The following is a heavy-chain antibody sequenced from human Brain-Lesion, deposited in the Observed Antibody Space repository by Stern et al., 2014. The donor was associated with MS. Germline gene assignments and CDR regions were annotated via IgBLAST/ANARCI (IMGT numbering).Heavy chain of an antibody. D-gene: IGHD2-2*01. V-gene: IGHV4-61*02. J-gene: IGHJ6*02. CDR1: GGSISSGGYY. CDR3: ARGRVVPGFQYYATDV. Sequence: VQLVESGPGLVKPSQTLSLSCTVSGGSISSGGYYWSWIRQPAGKGLEWLGGLFNRGRTSYNPPLQSRGTNSIDKPQYQFSLRLNSMTAADTAVYYCARGRVVPGFQYYATDVWGQGTTVIVSS. CDR2: LFNRGRT.